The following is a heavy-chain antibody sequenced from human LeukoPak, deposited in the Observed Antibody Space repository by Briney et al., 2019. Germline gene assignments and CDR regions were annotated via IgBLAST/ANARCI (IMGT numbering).Heavy chain of an antibody. J-gene: IGHJ4*02. CDR2: IYYSGST. Sequence: SETLSLTCTASGVSFSSYCWNWIRQPPGKGLEWIGYIYYSGSTNYNPSLKSRVTISVDTSKNQFSLKLSSVTAADTAVYYCARSRLVGATDYWGQGTLVTVSS. CDR1: GVSFSSYC. V-gene: IGHV4-59*01. CDR3: ARSRLVGATDY. D-gene: IGHD1-26*01.